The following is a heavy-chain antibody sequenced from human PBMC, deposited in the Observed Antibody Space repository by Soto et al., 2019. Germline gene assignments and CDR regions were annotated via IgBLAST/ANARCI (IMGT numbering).Heavy chain of an antibody. CDR2: INPQTGGT. CDR3: ARERYQMISDGMDF. Sequence: GASVKVSCKASGYTFTGYYIHWVREAPGQGLEWMGWINPQTGGTSYAQKFQGRVTLSRDTSINTAYLELSRLRFDDAAVYFCARERYQMISDGMDFWGQGTTVTVSS. V-gene: IGHV1-2*02. J-gene: IGHJ6*02. D-gene: IGHD2-2*01. CDR1: GYTFTGYY.